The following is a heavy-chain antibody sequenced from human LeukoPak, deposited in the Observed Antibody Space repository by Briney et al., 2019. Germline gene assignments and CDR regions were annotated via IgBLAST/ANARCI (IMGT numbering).Heavy chain of an antibody. CDR2: IIPIFGTA. Sequence: SVKVSCKASGGTFSSYAISWVRQAPGQGLEWMGGIIPIFGTANYAQKFQGRVTITADESTSTAYMELSSLRSEDTAVYYCAREEGGAARVGALHFDYWGQGTLVTVSS. CDR1: GGTFSSYA. D-gene: IGHD6-6*01. CDR3: AREEGGAARVGALHFDY. V-gene: IGHV1-69*01. J-gene: IGHJ4*02.